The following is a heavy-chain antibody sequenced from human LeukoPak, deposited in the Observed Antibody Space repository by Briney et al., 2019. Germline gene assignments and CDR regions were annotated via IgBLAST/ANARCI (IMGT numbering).Heavy chain of an antibody. D-gene: IGHD3-22*01. CDR3: ARHPGNSGYHVSFDY. Sequence: GGSLRLSCAASGFTFSSYSMNWVRQAPGKGLEWVSSISSSSSYIYYADSVKGRFTISRDNAKNSLFLQMSSLRVEDTAVYYCARHPGNSGYHVSFDYWGQGTLVTVSS. CDR1: GFTFSSYS. CDR2: ISSSSSYI. V-gene: IGHV3-21*04. J-gene: IGHJ4*02.